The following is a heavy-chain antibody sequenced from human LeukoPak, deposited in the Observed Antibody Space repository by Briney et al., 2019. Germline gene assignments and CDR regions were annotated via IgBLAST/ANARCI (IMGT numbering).Heavy chain of an antibody. CDR2: INWNGGIT. Sequence: GGSLRLSCAASGFTFYDYGMSWVRQVPGKGLEWVSGINWNGGITGYADSVKGRFTISRDNAKNSLFLQMNSLRAEDTALYYCARVGVVPADLPYYFDYWGQGTLVTVSS. CDR3: ARVGVVPADLPYYFDY. V-gene: IGHV3-20*04. J-gene: IGHJ4*02. CDR1: GFTFYDYG. D-gene: IGHD2-2*01.